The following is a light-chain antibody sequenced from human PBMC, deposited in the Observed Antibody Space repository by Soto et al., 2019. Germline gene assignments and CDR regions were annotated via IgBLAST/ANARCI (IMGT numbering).Light chain of an antibody. CDR2: DAS. CDR3: QHYNSYSEA. Sequence: DIQMTQSPSALSASVGDRATITCRASQSISSWLAWYQQKPGKAPKLLIYDASTLKSGVPSRFSGSGSGTEFTLTISSLQPDDFATYYCQHYNSYSEAFGQGTKVDIK. CDR1: QSISSW. V-gene: IGKV1-5*01. J-gene: IGKJ1*01.